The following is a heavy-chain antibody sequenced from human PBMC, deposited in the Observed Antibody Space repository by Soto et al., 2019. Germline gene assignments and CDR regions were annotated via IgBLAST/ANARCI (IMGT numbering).Heavy chain of an antibody. V-gene: IGHV3-11*01. CDR1: GFTFSYYY. J-gene: IGHJ6*02. CDR2: ISSSGSTI. D-gene: IGHD5-12*01. Sequence: GGSLRLSCAASGFTFSYYYMSWIRQAPGKGLEWVSYISSSGSTIYYADSVKGRFTTSRDNAKNSLYLQMNSLRAEDTAVYYCARDTGXVATIPHDHYYYYGMDVWGQGTTVTVSS. CDR3: ARDTGXVATIPHDHYYYYGMDV.